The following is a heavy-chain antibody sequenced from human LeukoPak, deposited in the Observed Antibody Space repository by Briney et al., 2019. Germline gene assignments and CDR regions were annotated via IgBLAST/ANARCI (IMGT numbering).Heavy chain of an antibody. D-gene: IGHD3-10*01. Sequence: GGSLRLSCAASGFTFKNFGMHWVRQAPGKGLEWVSVISYDGSNKYYADSVKGRFTISRDNAKNTVYLQMNSLRAEDTAVYYCARVALGSYNWFDPWGQGTLVTVSS. CDR1: GFTFKNFG. J-gene: IGHJ5*02. V-gene: IGHV3-30*03. CDR3: ARVALGSYNWFDP. CDR2: ISYDGSNK.